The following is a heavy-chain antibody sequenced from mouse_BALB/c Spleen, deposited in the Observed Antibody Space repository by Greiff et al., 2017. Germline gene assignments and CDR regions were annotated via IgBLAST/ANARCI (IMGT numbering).Heavy chain of an antibody. D-gene: IGHD1-1*01. CDR1: GFTFSSFG. Sequence: EVHLVESGGGLVQPGGSRKLSCAASGFTFSSFGMHWVRQAPEKGLEWVAYISSGSSTIYYADTVKGRFTISRDNPKNTLFLQMTSLRSEDTAMYYCARNYGSRGYAMDYWGQGTSVTVSS. CDR3: ARNYGSRGYAMDY. CDR2: ISSGSSTI. V-gene: IGHV5-17*02. J-gene: IGHJ4*01.